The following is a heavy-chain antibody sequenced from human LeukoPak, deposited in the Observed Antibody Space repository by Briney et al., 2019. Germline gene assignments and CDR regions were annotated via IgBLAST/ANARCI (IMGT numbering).Heavy chain of an antibody. CDR1: GYTFTGYF. D-gene: IGHD1-26*01. Sequence: ASVKVSCKASGYTFTGYFIYWMRQAPGQGPEWMGWMNPNSYGTNFAQKFRGRMTLTRDTSTSTVYMDLSSLTSDDTAVYYCAREMLSYSGSPINWFDPWGQGTLVTVSS. V-gene: IGHV1-2*02. J-gene: IGHJ5*02. CDR3: AREMLSYSGSPINWFDP. CDR2: MNPNSYGT.